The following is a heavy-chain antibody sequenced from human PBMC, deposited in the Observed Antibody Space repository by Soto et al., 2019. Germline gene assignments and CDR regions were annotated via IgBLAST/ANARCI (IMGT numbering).Heavy chain of an antibody. CDR2: IYDSGST. V-gene: IGHV4-59*08. J-gene: IGHJ5*02. CDR1: GGSISSYY. CDR3: VSSSLDGDLNWFDP. Sequence: QVQLQESGPGLVKPSETLSLTCTVSGGSISSYYWSWIRQPPGKGLEWIGYIYDSGSTNCNPSLRRRVTISVDTSKNQFSLKLSSVTAADTAVYYCVSSSLDGDLNWFDPWGQGTLVTVSS. D-gene: IGHD4-17*01.